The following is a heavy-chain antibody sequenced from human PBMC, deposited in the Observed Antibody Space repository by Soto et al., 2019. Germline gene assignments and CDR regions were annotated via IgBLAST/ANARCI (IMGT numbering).Heavy chain of an antibody. CDR3: ARAKIAAAGRSWFDP. Sequence: QVQLQESGPGLVKPSGTLSLTCAVSSGSISSSNWWSWVRQPPGKGLEWIGEIYHSGSTNYTPSLKSRVTISVDKSKNQFSLKLSSVTAADTAVYYCARAKIAAAGRSWFDPWGQGTLVTVSS. D-gene: IGHD6-13*01. CDR1: SGSISSSNW. J-gene: IGHJ5*02. V-gene: IGHV4-4*02. CDR2: IYHSGST.